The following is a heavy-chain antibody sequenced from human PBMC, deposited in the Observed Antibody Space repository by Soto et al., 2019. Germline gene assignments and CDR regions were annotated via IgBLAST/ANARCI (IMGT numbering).Heavy chain of an antibody. CDR2: IRSKAYGGTT. CDR1: GFTFGDYA. J-gene: IGHJ5*01. CDR3: TRGSRPITMIVVVIFDF. V-gene: IGHV3-49*04. D-gene: IGHD3-22*01. Sequence: PGGSLRLSCTASGFTFGDYAMSWVRQAPGKGLEWVGFIRSKAYGGTTEYAASVKGRFTISRDDSKSIAYLQMNSLKTEDTAVYYCTRGSRPITMIVVVIFDFWGQGTLVTVSS.